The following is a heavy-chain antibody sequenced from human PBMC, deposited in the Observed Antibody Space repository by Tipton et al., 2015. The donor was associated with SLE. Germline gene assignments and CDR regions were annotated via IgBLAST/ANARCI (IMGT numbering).Heavy chain of an antibody. V-gene: IGHV4-61*08. CDR2: IYYSGST. J-gene: IGHJ4*02. Sequence: TLSLTCTVSGGSISSGGYYWSWIRQHPGKGLEWIGYIYYSGSTNYNPSLKSRVTISVDTSKNQFSLKLSSVTAADTAVYYCARGSLAVAAPYFDYWGQGTLVTVSS. CDR3: ARGSLAVAAPYFDY. CDR1: GGSISSGGYY. D-gene: IGHD6-19*01.